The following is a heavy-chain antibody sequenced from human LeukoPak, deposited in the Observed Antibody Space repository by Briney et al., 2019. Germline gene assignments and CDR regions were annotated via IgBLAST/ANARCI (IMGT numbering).Heavy chain of an antibody. J-gene: IGHJ4*02. CDR2: IWYDGSNK. D-gene: IGHD5-18*01. CDR3: ASVWRALGYTIDY. Sequence: GRSLRLPCAASGITFRNYGMHWVRQAPGKGLEWVAIIWYDGSNKYYAESVKGRFTISRDNSKNTLYLQMNSLRVEDTAVYYCASVWRALGYTIDYWGQGTQVAVSS. CDR1: GITFRNYG. V-gene: IGHV3-33*01.